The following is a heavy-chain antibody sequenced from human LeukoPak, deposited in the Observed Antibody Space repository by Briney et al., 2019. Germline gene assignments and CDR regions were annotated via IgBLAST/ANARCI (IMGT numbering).Heavy chain of an antibody. CDR3: AKEACSGGSCYFDY. V-gene: IGHV3-23*01. CDR2: ISGSGGST. Sequence: GGSLRLSCVASGFTFSVYWMSWVRQAPGKGLEWVSAISGSGGSTYYADSVKGRFTISRDNSKNTLYLQMNSLRAEDTAVYYCAKEACSGGSCYFDYWGQGTLVTVSS. CDR1: GFTFSVYW. D-gene: IGHD2-15*01. J-gene: IGHJ4*02.